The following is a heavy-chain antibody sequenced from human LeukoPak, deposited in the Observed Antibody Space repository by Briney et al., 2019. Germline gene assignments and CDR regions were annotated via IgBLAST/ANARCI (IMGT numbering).Heavy chain of an antibody. D-gene: IGHD3-10*01. CDR3: ARARGYFDY. CDR1: GGSLSSSSYY. J-gene: IGHJ4*02. CDR2: IYYSGST. V-gene: IGHV4-39*01. Sequence: SETLSLTCTVSGGSLSSSSYYWGWIRQPPGKGLEWIGSIYYSGSTYYNPSLKSRVTISVDTSKNQFSLKLSSVTAADTAVYYCARARGYFDYWGQGTLVTVSS.